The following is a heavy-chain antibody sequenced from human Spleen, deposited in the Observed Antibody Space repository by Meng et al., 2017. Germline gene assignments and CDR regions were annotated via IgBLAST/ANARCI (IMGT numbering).Heavy chain of an antibody. CDR1: GGSFSDYY. Sequence: QVQRQQWGAGLLKPSETLSLTRVVSGGSFSDYYWSCIRQPPGKGLEWIGEINHSGSTNYNPSLESRATISVDTSQNNLSLKLSSVTAADSAVYYCARGPTTMAHDFDYWGQGTLVTVSS. V-gene: IGHV4-34*01. CDR3: ARGPTTMAHDFDY. D-gene: IGHD4-11*01. J-gene: IGHJ4*02. CDR2: INHSGST.